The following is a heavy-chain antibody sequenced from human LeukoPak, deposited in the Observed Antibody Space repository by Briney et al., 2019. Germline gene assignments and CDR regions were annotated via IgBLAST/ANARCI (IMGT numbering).Heavy chain of an antibody. Sequence: ASVKVSCKASGGTFSSYAISWVRQAPGQGLEWMGRIIPILGIANYAQKFQGRVTITADKSTSTAYMELSSLRSEDTAVYYCARDGVVVPAAMTADGYWGQGTLVTVSS. D-gene: IGHD2-2*01. V-gene: IGHV1-69*04. CDR2: IIPILGIA. CDR3: ARDGVVVPAAMTADGY. J-gene: IGHJ4*02. CDR1: GGTFSSYA.